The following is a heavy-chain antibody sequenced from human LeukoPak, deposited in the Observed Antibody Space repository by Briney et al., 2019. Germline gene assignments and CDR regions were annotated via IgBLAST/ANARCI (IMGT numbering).Heavy chain of an antibody. V-gene: IGHV4-4*07. CDR1: GGSISSYY. J-gene: IGHJ4*02. CDR2: IYTSGST. D-gene: IGHD3-9*01. Sequence: SETLSLTCTVSGGSISSYYWSWIRQPAGKGLEWIGRIYTSGSTNYNPSLKSRVTMSVDTSKNQFSLKLSSVTAADTAVYYCARSPWAGYYDILTGYYQVYYFDYWGQGTLVTVSS. CDR3: ARSPWAGYYDILTGYYQVYYFDY.